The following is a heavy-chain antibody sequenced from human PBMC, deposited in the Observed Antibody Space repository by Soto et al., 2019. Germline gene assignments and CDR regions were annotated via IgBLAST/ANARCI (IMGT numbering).Heavy chain of an antibody. CDR1: GYTFTSYG. CDR3: ARRGSYGDYGGTFDP. Sequence: QVQLLQSGAEVKKPGASVKVSCKASGYTFTSYGISWVRQAPGQGLEWMGWISAYNGNTNYAQKLQGRVTMTTDTSTSTAYMELRSLRSDETAVYYCARRGSYGDYGGTFDPWGQGTLVTVSS. V-gene: IGHV1-18*01. J-gene: IGHJ5*02. CDR2: ISAYNGNT. D-gene: IGHD4-17*01.